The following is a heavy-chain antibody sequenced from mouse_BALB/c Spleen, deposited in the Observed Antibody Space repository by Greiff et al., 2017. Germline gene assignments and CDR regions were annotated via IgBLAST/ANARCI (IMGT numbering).Heavy chain of an antibody. D-gene: IGHD2-2*01. Sequence: EVQLQQSGAELVRPGALVKLSCKASGFNIKDYYMHWVKQRPEQGLEWIGWIDPENGNTIYDPKFQGKASITADTSSNTAYLQLSSLTSEDTAVYYCARSEGYGYDLYYYAMDYWGQGTSVTVSS. CDR3: ARSEGYGYDLYYYAMDY. CDR1: GFNIKDYY. J-gene: IGHJ4*01. CDR2: IDPENGNT. V-gene: IGHV14-1*02.